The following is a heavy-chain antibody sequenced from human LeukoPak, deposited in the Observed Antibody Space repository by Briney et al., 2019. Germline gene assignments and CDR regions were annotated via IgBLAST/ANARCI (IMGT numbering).Heavy chain of an antibody. CDR2: ISYTGST. CDR1: GVSISPYF. D-gene: IGHD3-10*01. J-gene: IGHJ5*02. V-gene: IGHV4-59*01. Sequence: SETLSLTCTVSGVSISPYFWSWLRQTPGKGLEWIGYISYTGSTNYNPALKSRVTISVDTSKNQFSLQLTSVTAADTAVYYCARDDYRGVTNFDPWGQGTLVTVSS. CDR3: ARDDYRGVTNFDP.